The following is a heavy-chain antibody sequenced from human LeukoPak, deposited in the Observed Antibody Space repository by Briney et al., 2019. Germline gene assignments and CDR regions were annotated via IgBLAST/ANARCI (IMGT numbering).Heavy chain of an antibody. Sequence: GGSLRLSCAASGFTFSSYSMNWVRQAPGKGLEWVSYISSSSSTIYYPDSVKGRFTIFRDNAKNSLYLQMNSLRAEDTAVYYCAELDITMIGGVWGKGTTVTISS. CDR3: AELDITMIGGV. D-gene: IGHD3-10*02. J-gene: IGHJ6*04. V-gene: IGHV3-48*04. CDR2: ISSSSSTI. CDR1: GFTFSSYS.